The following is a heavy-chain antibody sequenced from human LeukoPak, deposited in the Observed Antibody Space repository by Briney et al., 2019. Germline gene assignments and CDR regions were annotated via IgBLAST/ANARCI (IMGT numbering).Heavy chain of an antibody. Sequence: ASVKVSCKASGYTFTSYGISWVRQAPGQGLEWMGWISAYNGNTNYAQKLQGRVTMTTDTSTSTAYMELRSLRSDDTAVNYCARDSMIVVAKGWFDPWGQGTLVTVSS. V-gene: IGHV1-18*01. CDR2: ISAYNGNT. CDR3: ARDSMIVVAKGWFDP. CDR1: GYTFTSYG. D-gene: IGHD3-22*01. J-gene: IGHJ5*02.